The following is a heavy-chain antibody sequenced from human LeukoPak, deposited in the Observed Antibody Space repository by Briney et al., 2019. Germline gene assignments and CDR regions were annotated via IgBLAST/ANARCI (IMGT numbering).Heavy chain of an antibody. V-gene: IGHV4-34*01. CDR1: GGSFSGYY. D-gene: IGHD1-1*01. CDR2: INHSGST. Sequence: SETLSLTCAVYGGSFSGYYWSWIRQPPGKGLEWIGEINHSGSTNYNPSLKSRVTISVDTSKNQSSLKLSSVTAADTAVYYCARNLRETTSSYYYYYMDVWGRGTTVTVSS. J-gene: IGHJ6*03. CDR3: ARNLRETTSSYYYYYMDV.